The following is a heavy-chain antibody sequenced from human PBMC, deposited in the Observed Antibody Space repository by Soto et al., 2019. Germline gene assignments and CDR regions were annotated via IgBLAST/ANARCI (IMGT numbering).Heavy chain of an antibody. CDR2: IYYSGST. J-gene: IGHJ3*02. D-gene: IGHD1-26*01. CDR3: ARLWDLPHAFDI. Sequence: QLQLQESGPGLVKPSETLSLTCTVSGGSISSSSYYWGWIRQPPGKGLEWIGSIYYSGSTYYNPSLKSRVTISVDTSKNQFSMKLSSVTAADTAVYYCARLWDLPHAFDIWGQGTMVTVSS. CDR1: GGSISSSSYY. V-gene: IGHV4-39*01.